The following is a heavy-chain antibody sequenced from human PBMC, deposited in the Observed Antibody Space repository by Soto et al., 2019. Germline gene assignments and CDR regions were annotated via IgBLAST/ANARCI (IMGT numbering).Heavy chain of an antibody. CDR1: GFTFSSYG. CDR3: AKGPKEDYYDSSGYYDFDY. D-gene: IGHD3-22*01. V-gene: IGHV3-30*18. J-gene: IGHJ4*02. Sequence: GGSLRLSCAASGFTFSSYGMHWVRQAPGKGLEWVAVISYDGSNKYYADSVKGRFTISRDNSKNTLYLQMNSLRAEDTAVYYCAKGPKEDYYDSSGYYDFDYWGQGTLVTVSS. CDR2: ISYDGSNK.